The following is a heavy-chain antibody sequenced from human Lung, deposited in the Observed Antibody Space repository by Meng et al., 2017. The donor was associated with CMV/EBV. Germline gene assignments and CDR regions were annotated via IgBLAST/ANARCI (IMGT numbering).Heavy chain of an antibody. Sequence: QEEVGAGGGGVVQPGGPLSLSCAASGFTFTSYGMHWVRQDAGKGLEWVAFIRYDENDKYYGESVKGRFTISRDTSRNTLDLQMNSLRPEDKGVYYCAKDDPVLHQWGQGTLVTASS. CDR1: GFTFTSYG. J-gene: IGHJ4*02. CDR3: AKDDPVLHQ. CDR2: IRYDENDK. V-gene: IGHV3-30*02.